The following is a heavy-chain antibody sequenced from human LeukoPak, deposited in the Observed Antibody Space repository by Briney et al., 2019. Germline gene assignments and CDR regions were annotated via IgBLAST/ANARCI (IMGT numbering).Heavy chain of an antibody. CDR1: GGSIITTNW. Sequence: SGTLSLTCGVSGGSIITTNWWSWVRQPPGKGLEWIGEVHLNGATNYNPSLESRVSMSIDKSKNQLSLKLSSVTAADTATCYCTRESGAFSPFGFWGQGTLVTVSS. CDR3: TRESGAFSPFGF. D-gene: IGHD1-26*01. V-gene: IGHV4-4*02. J-gene: IGHJ4*02. CDR2: VHLNGAT.